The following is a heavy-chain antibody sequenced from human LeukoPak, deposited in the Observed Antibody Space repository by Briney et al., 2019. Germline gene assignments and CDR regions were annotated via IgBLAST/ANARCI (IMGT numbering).Heavy chain of an antibody. CDR2: IYYSGST. V-gene: IGHV4-39*07. CDR1: GGSISSSSYY. CDR3: ARGARPSSYDFWSGYPYYYYMDV. D-gene: IGHD3-3*01. Sequence: PSETLSLTCTVSGGSISSSSYYWGWIRQPPGKGLEWIGSIYYSGSTYYNPSLKSRVTISVDTSKNQFSLKLSSVTAADTAVYYCARGARPSSYDFWSGYPYYYYMDVWGKGTTVTVSS. J-gene: IGHJ6*03.